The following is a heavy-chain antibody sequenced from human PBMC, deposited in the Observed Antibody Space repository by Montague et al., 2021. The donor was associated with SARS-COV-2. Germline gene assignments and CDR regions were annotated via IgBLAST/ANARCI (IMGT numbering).Heavy chain of an antibody. CDR3: AHSSIAAAGTTRGRFDP. CDR2: IYWDDDK. CDR1: GFSLSTSGVG. D-gene: IGHD6-13*01. J-gene: IGHJ5*02. Sequence: PALGKPTQTPTLTCTFSGFSLSTSGVGVGWIRQPPGKALEWLAVIYWDDDKRYSPSLKSRLTITKDTSKNQVVLTMTNMDPVDTATYYCAHSSIAAAGTTRGRFDPWGQGTLVTVSS. V-gene: IGHV2-5*02.